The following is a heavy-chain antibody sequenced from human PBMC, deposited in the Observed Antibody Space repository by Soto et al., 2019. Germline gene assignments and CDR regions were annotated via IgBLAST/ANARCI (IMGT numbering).Heavy chain of an antibody. CDR1: GGSISSYY. D-gene: IGHD6-19*01. CDR2: IYYSGST. CDR3: ARRSSSGWSSYFDY. J-gene: IGHJ4*02. Sequence: SETLSLTCTVSGGSISSYYWSWIRQPPGKGLEWIGYIYYSGSTNYNPSLKSRVTISVDTSKNQFSLKLSSVTAADTAVYYCARRSSSGWSSYFDYWGQGTLVTVSS. V-gene: IGHV4-59*08.